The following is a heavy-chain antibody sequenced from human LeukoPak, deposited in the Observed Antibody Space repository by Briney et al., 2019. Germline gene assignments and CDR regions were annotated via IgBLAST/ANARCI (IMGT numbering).Heavy chain of an antibody. V-gene: IGHV4-34*01. Sequence: PSETLSLTCAVYGGSFSDYYWSWIRQPPGKGLEWIGEINHSGSTNYNPSLKSRVTISVDTSKNQFSLKLSSVTAADTAVYYCARGYSYGYSTDYWGQGTLVTVSS. J-gene: IGHJ4*02. D-gene: IGHD5-18*01. CDR3: ARGYSYGYSTDY. CDR2: INHSGST. CDR1: GGSFSDYY.